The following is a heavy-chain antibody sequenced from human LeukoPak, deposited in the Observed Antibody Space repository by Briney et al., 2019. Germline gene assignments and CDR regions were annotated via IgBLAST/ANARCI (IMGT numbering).Heavy chain of an antibody. D-gene: IGHD5-24*01. CDR1: GGSIISYY. J-gene: IGHJ4*02. Sequence: SETLSLTCTVSGGSIISYYWSWLRQPPGKGLEWIAYIYDGGSTNYYPSLKSRVTISVDTSKNQVSLKLSSVTAADTAVYFCARARDGYNPFDSWGQGTLVTVSS. CDR2: IYDGGST. CDR3: ARARDGYNPFDS. V-gene: IGHV4-59*01.